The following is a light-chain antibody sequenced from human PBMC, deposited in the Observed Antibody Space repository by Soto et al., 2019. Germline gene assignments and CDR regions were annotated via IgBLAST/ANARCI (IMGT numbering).Light chain of an antibody. Sequence: EVVMTQSPATLSVSPGERATLSCRASQSVNANLAWYQQKPGQGRRLLIHGASNRATGIPARFSGSGFGTEFILTISSLQSEDFAVYYCQQYNTWLWTFGQGTKVEI. CDR2: GAS. CDR1: QSVNAN. CDR3: QQYNTWLWT. V-gene: IGKV3-15*01. J-gene: IGKJ1*01.